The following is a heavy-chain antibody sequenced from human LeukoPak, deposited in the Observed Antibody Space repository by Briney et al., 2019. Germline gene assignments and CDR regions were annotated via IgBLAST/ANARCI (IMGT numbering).Heavy chain of an antibody. CDR2: IIPIFGTA. Sequence: SVKVSCKASGGTFSSYAISWVRQAPGQGLEWMGGIIPIFGTANYAQKFQGRVTITTDESTSTAYMELSSLRSEDTAAYYCARDRGVYCSSTSCYVQGGLDYWGQGTLVTVSS. D-gene: IGHD2-2*01. CDR1: GGTFSSYA. CDR3: ARDRGVYCSSTSCYVQGGLDY. V-gene: IGHV1-69*05. J-gene: IGHJ4*02.